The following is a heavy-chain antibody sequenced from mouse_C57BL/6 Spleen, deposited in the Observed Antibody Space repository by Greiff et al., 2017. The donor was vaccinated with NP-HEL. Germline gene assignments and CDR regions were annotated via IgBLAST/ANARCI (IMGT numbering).Heavy chain of an antibody. J-gene: IGHJ2*01. D-gene: IGHD5-1*01. CDR2: ISSGSSTI. CDR1: RFTFSDYG. CDR3: ARTMSTYGGYFDY. V-gene: IGHV5-17*01. Sequence: DVMLVESGGGLVKPGGSLKLSCAASRFTFSDYGMHWVRQAPEKGLEWVAYISSGSSTIYYADTVKGRFTISRDNAKNTLFLQMTSLRSEDTAMYYCARTMSTYGGYFDYWGQGTTLTVSS.